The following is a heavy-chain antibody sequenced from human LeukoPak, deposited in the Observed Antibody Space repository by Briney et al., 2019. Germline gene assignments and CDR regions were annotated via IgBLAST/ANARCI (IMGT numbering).Heavy chain of an antibody. V-gene: IGHV4-39*01. Sequence: SETLSLTCTVSGGSISSSSYYWGWIRQPPGKGLEWIGSIYYSGSTYYNPSLKSRVTISVDTSKNQFSLKLSSVTAADTAVYYCARREFEDYYDSSGYLHYFDYWGQGTLVTVSS. J-gene: IGHJ4*02. CDR1: GGSISSSSYY. D-gene: IGHD3-22*01. CDR3: ARREFEDYYDSSGYLHYFDY. CDR2: IYYSGST.